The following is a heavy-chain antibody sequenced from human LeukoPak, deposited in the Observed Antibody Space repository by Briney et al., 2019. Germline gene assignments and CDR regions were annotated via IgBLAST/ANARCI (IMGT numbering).Heavy chain of an antibody. CDR1: GFTFSSYG. J-gene: IGHJ5*02. Sequence: GRSLRLSCAASGFTFSSYGMHWVRQAPGKGLEWVAVISYDGSNKYYADSVKGRFTISRDNSTKTLYLQMNSLRADDTAVSYCARSPMVRGVTWFDPWGQGKLVTVSP. D-gene: IGHD3-10*01. V-gene: IGHV3-30*03. CDR2: ISYDGSNK. CDR3: ARSPMVRGVTWFDP.